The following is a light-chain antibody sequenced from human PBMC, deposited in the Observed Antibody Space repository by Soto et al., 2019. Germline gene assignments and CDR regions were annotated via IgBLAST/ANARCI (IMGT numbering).Light chain of an antibody. CDR1: QSISDT. Sequence: EIVMTQSPATLSVSPGGRATLSFRASQSISDTLAWYQQKPGQPPRLLIYGASTRATGIPARFSGSGFGTEFTLTISSLQSEDFAVYYCQQYKNWPLFGQGTRLEIK. V-gene: IGKV3-15*01. J-gene: IGKJ5*01. CDR2: GAS. CDR3: QQYKNWPL.